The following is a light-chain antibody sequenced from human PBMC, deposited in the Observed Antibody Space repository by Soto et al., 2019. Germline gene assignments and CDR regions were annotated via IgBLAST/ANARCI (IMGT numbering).Light chain of an antibody. Sequence: QSALTQPASVSGSPGQSITISCTGTSGDIGSYNRVSWYQQHPGKAPKLLIYDNSNRPSGVPDRFSGSKSGTSASLAITGLQAEDEADYFCQSYDISLTGYVFGTGTKVTVL. CDR3: QSYDISLTGYV. CDR1: SGDIGSYNR. CDR2: DNS. J-gene: IGLJ1*01. V-gene: IGLV2-14*03.